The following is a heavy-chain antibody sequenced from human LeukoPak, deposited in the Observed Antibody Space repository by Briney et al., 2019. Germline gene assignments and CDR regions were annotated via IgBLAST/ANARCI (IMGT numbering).Heavy chain of an antibody. J-gene: IGHJ3*02. V-gene: IGHV1-24*01. CDR1: GYTLTDLA. CDR3: ATLTAPYDSFDI. D-gene: IGHD2-21*02. Sequence: ASVKVSCKVSGYTLTDLALHWVRQPPGKGLEWMGGFDPEDGETVFAQKFQGRNTMTEDISSDTACMKLSSLRPEDTAVYYCATLTAPYDSFDIWGQGTMVTVSS. CDR2: FDPEDGET.